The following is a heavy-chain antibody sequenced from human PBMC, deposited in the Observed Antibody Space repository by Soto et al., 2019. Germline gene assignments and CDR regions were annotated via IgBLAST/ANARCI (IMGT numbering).Heavy chain of an antibody. J-gene: IGHJ3*02. Sequence: SETLSLTCTVSGGSISSGDYYWSWIRQPPGKGLEWIGYIYYSGSTYYNPTLKSRVTISVDTSKSQFSLKLSSVTAADTAVYYCAKGGSGSYSNAFDIWGQGTMVTVSS. CDR3: AKGGSGSYSNAFDI. V-gene: IGHV4-30-4*01. CDR1: GGSISSGDYY. D-gene: IGHD3-10*01. CDR2: IYYSGST.